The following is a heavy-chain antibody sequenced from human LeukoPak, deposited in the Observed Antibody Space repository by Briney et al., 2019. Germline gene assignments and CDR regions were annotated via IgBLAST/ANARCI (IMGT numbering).Heavy chain of an antibody. Sequence: PGGSLRLSCAASGFTFSNFGMNWVRQAPGKGLEWVSYISNSGTTYYAASVKGRFTISRDNAKNSLYLHMNSLRDEDTAVYYCAIEDLHDAFDIWGQGTMVTVSS. J-gene: IGHJ3*02. CDR2: ISNSGTT. CDR3: AIEDLHDAFDI. V-gene: IGHV3-48*02. CDR1: GFTFSNFG. D-gene: IGHD3/OR15-3a*01.